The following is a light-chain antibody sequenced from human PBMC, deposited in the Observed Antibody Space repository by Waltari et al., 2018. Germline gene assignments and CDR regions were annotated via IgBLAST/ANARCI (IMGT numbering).Light chain of an antibody. CDR3: CSYAGSFTYV. J-gene: IGLJ1*01. CDR2: DVT. V-gene: IGLV2-11*01. CDR1: SSAVRGYTY. Sequence: QSALTQPRSVSGSPGQSVTTSCTGTSSAVRGYTYASWSQQHPGKAPKLMIYDVTKRPSGVPDRFSGSKSGNTASLTISGLQAEDEADYYCCSYAGSFTYVFGTGTKVTVL.